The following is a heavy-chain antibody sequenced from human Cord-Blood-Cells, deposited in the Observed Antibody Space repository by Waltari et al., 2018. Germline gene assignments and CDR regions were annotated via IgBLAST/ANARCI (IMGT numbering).Heavy chain of an antibody. Sequence: QVQLVQSGAEVMKPGASVKVSCKASGYTFTGYYMHWVRQAPGQGLEWMGWINPNSGDTNYAQKFQGRVTMTRDTSISTAYMELSRLRSDDTAVYYCARLLPYCTNGVCPFDYWGQGTLVTVSS. D-gene: IGHD2-8*01. V-gene: IGHV1-2*02. CDR2: INPNSGDT. J-gene: IGHJ4*02. CDR3: ARLLPYCTNGVCPFDY. CDR1: GYTFTGYY.